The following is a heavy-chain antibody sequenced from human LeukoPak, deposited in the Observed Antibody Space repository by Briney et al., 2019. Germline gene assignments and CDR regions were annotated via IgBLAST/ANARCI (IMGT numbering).Heavy chain of an antibody. D-gene: IGHD2-2*01. CDR1: GITLSSNA. V-gene: IGHV3-30*18. J-gene: IGHJ6*02. Sequence: PWRTLRLSCADSGITLSSNAMHRVRQAPGTRPESLAVISYDGSNNYYADSVKGRFTISRDNSKDTLYLQMNSLRAEDTAVYYCAKGGYCSSNNCYYYYGMDVWGQGTTVIVSS. CDR2: ISYDGSNN. CDR3: AKGGYCSSNNCYYYYGMDV.